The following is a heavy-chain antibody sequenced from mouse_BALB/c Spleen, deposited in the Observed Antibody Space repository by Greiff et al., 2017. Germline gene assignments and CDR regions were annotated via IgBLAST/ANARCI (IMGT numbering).Heavy chain of an antibody. V-gene: IGHV5-17*02. Sequence: EVNVVESGGGLVQPGGSRKLSCAASGFTFSSFGMHWVRQAPEKGLEWVAYISSGSSTIYYADTVKGRFTISRDNPKNTLFLQMTSLRSEDTAMYYCARDYYDYDGYAMDDWGQGTSVTVSS. CDR3: ARDYYDYDGYAMDD. CDR2: ISSGSSTI. D-gene: IGHD2-4*01. J-gene: IGHJ4*01. CDR1: GFTFSSFG.